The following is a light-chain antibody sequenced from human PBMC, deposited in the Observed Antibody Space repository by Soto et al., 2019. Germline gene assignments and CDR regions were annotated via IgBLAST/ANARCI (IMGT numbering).Light chain of an antibody. CDR3: QQYNTYST. Sequence: DIQMTQSPATLSASVGGRVTVTCRASQSISRWLAWYRQKPGKAPKALIYDASTSRSGVPSRFSGGGSGTEFTLTISSLQPDDFATYYCQQYNTYSTFGQGTRLEV. V-gene: IGKV1-5*01. CDR2: DAS. CDR1: QSISRW. J-gene: IGKJ5*01.